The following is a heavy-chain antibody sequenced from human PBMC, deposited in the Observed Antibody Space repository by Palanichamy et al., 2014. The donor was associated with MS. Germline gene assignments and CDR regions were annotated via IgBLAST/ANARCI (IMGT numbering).Heavy chain of an antibody. CDR2: ISYDGSNK. J-gene: IGHJ6*02. D-gene: IGHD6-19*01. Sequence: QVQLVESGGGVVQPGRSLRLSCAASGFTFSSYAMHWVRQAPGKGLEWVAVISYDGSNKYYADSVKGRFTISRDNSKNTLYLQMNSLRAEDTAVYYCARDSIPVRGWSYYYYGMDVWGQGTTVTVSS. CDR3: ARDSIPVRGWSYYYYGMDV. V-gene: IGHV3-30*04. CDR1: GFTFSSYA.